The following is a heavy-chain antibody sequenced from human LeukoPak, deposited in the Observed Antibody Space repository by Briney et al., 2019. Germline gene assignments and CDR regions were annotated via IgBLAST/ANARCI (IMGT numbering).Heavy chain of an antibody. D-gene: IGHD2-15*01. CDR2: IRYDGSNK. Sequence: PGGSLRLSCAASGFTFSSYGMHWVRQAPGKGLEWVAFIRYDGSNKYYADSVKGRFTISRDNSKNTLYLQMNSLRAEDTAVYYCAKNWSQNSDGSCLDYWGQGTLFTVSS. J-gene: IGHJ4*02. CDR3: AKNWSQNSDGSCLDY. CDR1: GFTFSSYG. V-gene: IGHV3-30*02.